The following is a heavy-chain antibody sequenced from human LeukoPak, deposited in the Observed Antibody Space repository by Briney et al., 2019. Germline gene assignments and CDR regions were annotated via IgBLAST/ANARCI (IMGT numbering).Heavy chain of an antibody. CDR2: ITSGSTYM. Sequence: PGGSLRLSCAASGFTFSSYTMNWVRQAPGKGLEWVSSITSGSTYMYYADSVKGRFTISRDNAKNSLHLQVNSLRAEDTAVYYCVRGIYSSDVWGQGTTVTVSS. D-gene: IGHD5-18*01. J-gene: IGHJ6*02. CDR1: GFTFSSYT. V-gene: IGHV3-21*01. CDR3: VRGIYSSDV.